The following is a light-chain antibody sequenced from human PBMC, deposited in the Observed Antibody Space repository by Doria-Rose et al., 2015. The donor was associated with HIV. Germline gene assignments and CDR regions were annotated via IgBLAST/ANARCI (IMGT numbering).Light chain of an antibody. Sequence: TQSPGTLSLSPGARATPSCRASQSFSSTYLAWYQQKPGQAPSLIIYDGSTRATGIPDRFSASGSGTDFTLTINRLEPEDFALYYCHQYGTSWTFGQGTKVEI. J-gene: IGKJ1*01. CDR2: DGS. CDR1: QSFSSTY. V-gene: IGKV3-20*01. CDR3: HQYGTSWT.